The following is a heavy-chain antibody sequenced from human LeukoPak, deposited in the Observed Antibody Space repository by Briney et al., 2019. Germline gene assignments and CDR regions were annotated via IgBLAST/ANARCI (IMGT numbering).Heavy chain of an antibody. CDR3: AKDLRRGGYPGPPLDY. J-gene: IGHJ4*02. D-gene: IGHD2-15*01. CDR1: GFTFSSSA. CDR2: ISGSGGST. Sequence: GGSLRLSCEASGFTFSSSAMGWVRQAPGKGLEWVSAISGSGGSTYYADSVKGQFTISRDNSKNTLYLQMNSLRAEDTAVYYCAKDLRRGGYPGPPLDYWGQGTLVTVSS. V-gene: IGHV3-23*01.